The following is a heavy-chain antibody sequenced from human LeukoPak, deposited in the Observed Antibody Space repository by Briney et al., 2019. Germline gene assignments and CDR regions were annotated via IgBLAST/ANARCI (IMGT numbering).Heavy chain of an antibody. Sequence: GGSLRLSCAASGFTFSSYWMSWVRQAPGKGLEWVAVIWYDGSKKYYADSVKGRFTISRDDSKDTLYLQMNSLRAEDTAIYYCARDPGTLATYFDYWGPGTLVTVSS. CDR1: GFTFSSYW. J-gene: IGHJ4*02. CDR3: ARDPGTLATYFDY. V-gene: IGHV3-33*08. CDR2: IWYDGSKK. D-gene: IGHD6-13*01.